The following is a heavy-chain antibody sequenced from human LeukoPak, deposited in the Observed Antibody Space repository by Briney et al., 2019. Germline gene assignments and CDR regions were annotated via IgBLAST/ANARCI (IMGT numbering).Heavy chain of an antibody. CDR2: ISGSGGST. Sequence: GGSLRLSCAASGLTFSSYGMSWVRQAPGKGLDWVSGISGSGGSTYYADSVKGRFTISRDNSKNTLYLQMNSLRAEDSAVYYCAKDPHCRGANCYQGLFDYWGQGTLVTVSS. J-gene: IGHJ4*02. CDR3: AKDPHCRGANCYQGLFDY. V-gene: IGHV3-23*01. D-gene: IGHD2-15*01. CDR1: GLTFSSYG.